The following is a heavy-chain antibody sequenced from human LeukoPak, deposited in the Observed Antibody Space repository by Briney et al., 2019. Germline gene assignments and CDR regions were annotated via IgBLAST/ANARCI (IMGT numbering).Heavy chain of an antibody. CDR1: GYTFTNYG. V-gene: IGHV1-18*01. Sequence: ASVTVSCTASGYTFTNYGFSWVRQAPGQGLEWMGWISAYNGYTDYAQKFQFRVTMTTDTSTSTAYMELRSLRSEDTAVYYCARDFGSALGAYFDYWGQGTLVTVSS. CDR3: ARDFGSALGAYFDY. D-gene: IGHD1-26*01. CDR2: ISAYNGYT. J-gene: IGHJ4*02.